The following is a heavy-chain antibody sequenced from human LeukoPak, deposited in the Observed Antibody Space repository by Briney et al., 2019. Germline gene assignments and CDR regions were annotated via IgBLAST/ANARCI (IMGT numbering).Heavy chain of an antibody. CDR3: ALFEQLVSFGDY. V-gene: IGHV1-69*13. J-gene: IGHJ4*02. CDR2: IIPIFGTA. D-gene: IGHD6-6*01. Sequence: SVKVSCKASGGTFSSYAISWVRQAPGQGLEWMGGIIPIFGTANYAQKFQGRVTITADESTSTAYMGLSSLRSEDTAVYYCALFEQLVSFGDYWGQGTLVTVSS. CDR1: GGTFSSYA.